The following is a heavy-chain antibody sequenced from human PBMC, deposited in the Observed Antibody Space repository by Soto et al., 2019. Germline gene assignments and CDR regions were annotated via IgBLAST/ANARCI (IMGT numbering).Heavy chain of an antibody. CDR1: GFTFSSYA. D-gene: IGHD1-1*01. Sequence: GGSLRLSCAASGFTFSSYAMSWVRQAPGKGLEWVSAISGSGGSTYYADSVKGRLTISRDNSKNTLYLQMNSLRAEDTAVYYFAKETIGGTNYYYYGMDVWGQGTTVTVSS. CDR2: ISGSGGST. V-gene: IGHV3-23*01. J-gene: IGHJ6*02. CDR3: AKETIGGTNYYYYGMDV.